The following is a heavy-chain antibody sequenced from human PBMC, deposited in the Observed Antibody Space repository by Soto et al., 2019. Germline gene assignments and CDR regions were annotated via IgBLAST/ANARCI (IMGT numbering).Heavy chain of an antibody. CDR2: ISSSGSTI. D-gene: IGHD6-19*01. J-gene: IGHJ6*02. V-gene: IGHV3-48*03. Sequence: EVQLVESGGGLVQPGGSLRLSCAASGFTFSSYEMNWVRQAPGKGLEWVSYISSSGSTIYYADSVKGRFTISRDNAKNSLYLQMNSLRAEDTAVYYCAREGLGLNYGMDAWGQGTTVTVSS. CDR1: GFTFSSYE. CDR3: AREGLGLNYGMDA.